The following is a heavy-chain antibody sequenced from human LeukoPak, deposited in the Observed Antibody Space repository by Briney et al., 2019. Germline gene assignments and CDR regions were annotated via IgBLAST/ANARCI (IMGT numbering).Heavy chain of an antibody. CDR3: ARDRVGWFGERGAFDS. D-gene: IGHD3-10*01. CDR1: GFTFSVYA. V-gene: IGHV3-33*01. J-gene: IGHJ3*02. Sequence: GGSLRLSCAASGFTFSVYAMHWVRQTPGKGLEWVAVMCSDENNKHYADSVKGRFTISRDNAKNSLYLQMNSLRAEDTAVYYCARDRVGWFGERGAFDSWGQGTMVTVSS. CDR2: MCSDENNK.